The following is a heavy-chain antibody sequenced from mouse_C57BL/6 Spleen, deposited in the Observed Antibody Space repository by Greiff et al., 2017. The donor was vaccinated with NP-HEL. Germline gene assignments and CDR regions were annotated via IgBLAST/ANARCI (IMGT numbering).Heavy chain of an antibody. V-gene: IGHV6-3*01. J-gene: IGHJ3*01. D-gene: IGHD4-1*01. Sequence: EVKVVESGGGLVQPGGSMKLSCVASGFTFSNYWMNWVRQSPEKGLEWVAQIRLKSANYATHYAESVKGRFTISRDDSKSSVYLQMNNLRAEDTGIYYCTTGTRGCAYWGQGTLVTVSA. CDR1: GFTFSNYW. CDR2: IRLKSANYAT. CDR3: TTGTRGCAY.